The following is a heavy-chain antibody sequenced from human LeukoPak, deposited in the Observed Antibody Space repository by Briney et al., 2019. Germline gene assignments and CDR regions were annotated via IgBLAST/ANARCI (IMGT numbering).Heavy chain of an antibody. D-gene: IGHD6-6*01. CDR2: FSGSGGSR. J-gene: IGHJ4*02. CDR3: AKSSQLDY. CDR1: GLTFASSV. Sequence: GGSLRLSCAASGLTFASSVMNWVRQAPGKGLEWVSSFSGSGGSRYYADAVRGRFTVSRDNSKNTLYLIMTSLRAEDSAVCYCAKSSQLDYWGQGTLVTVSS. V-gene: IGHV3-23*01.